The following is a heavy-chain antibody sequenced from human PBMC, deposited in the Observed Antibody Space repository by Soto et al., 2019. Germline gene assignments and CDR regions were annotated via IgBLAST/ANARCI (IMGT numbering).Heavy chain of an antibody. CDR2: IYWDDDK. D-gene: IGHD6-13*01. V-gene: IGHV2-5*02. J-gene: IGHJ4*02. Sequence: QITLKESGPALVKPTQTLTLTCTFSGFSLSTSGLGVGWIRQPPGKALEWLALIYWDDDKRYSPSLKSRLTXTXXTSKNQVVLTMANMDPVDTATYYCAHSIAPRVFDYWGQGTLVTVSS. CDR3: AHSIAPRVFDY. CDR1: GFSLSTSGLG.